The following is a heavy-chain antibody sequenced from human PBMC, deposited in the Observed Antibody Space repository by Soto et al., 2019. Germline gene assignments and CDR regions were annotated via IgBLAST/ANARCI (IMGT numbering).Heavy chain of an antibody. D-gene: IGHD3-10*01. J-gene: IGHJ5*02. V-gene: IGHV5-10-1*01. CDR3: ARLGGSGSYYLDWFDP. Sequence: GESLKISCKGSGYSFTSYWISWVRQMPGKGLEWMGRIDPSDSYTNYSPSFQGHVTISADKSISTAYLQWSSLKASDTAMYYCARLGGSGSYYLDWFDPWGQGTLVTVSS. CDR1: GYSFTSYW. CDR2: IDPSDSYT.